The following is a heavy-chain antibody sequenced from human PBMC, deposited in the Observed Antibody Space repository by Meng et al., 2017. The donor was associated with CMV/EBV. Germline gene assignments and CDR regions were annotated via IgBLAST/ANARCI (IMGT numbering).Heavy chain of an antibody. D-gene: IGHD5-12*01. J-gene: IGHJ4*02. V-gene: IGHV3-43*01. CDR3: AKGIGATIGRGAIDY. Sequence: GESLKISCAASGFTFDDYTMHWVRQAPGKGLEWVSLISWDGGSTYYADSVKGRFTISRDNSKNSLYLQMNSLRTEDTALYYCAKGIGATIGRGAIDYWGQGTLVTVSS. CDR1: GFTFDDYT. CDR2: ISWDGGST.